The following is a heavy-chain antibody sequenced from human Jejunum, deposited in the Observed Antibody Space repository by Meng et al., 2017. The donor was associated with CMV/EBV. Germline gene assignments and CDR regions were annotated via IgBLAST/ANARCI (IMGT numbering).Heavy chain of an antibody. J-gene: IGHJ4*02. V-gene: IGHV3-9*01. Sequence: FAFDDYAMHWVRQAPGRGLEWVSGISWYGDTIDYADSVRGRFTISRDNAKNSLYLQMNSLKAEDTAFYYCAKTLSPFDFWSRADYWGQGTLVTVSS. CDR2: ISWYGDTI. CDR3: AKTLSPFDFWSRADY. CDR1: FAFDDYA. D-gene: IGHD3-3*01.